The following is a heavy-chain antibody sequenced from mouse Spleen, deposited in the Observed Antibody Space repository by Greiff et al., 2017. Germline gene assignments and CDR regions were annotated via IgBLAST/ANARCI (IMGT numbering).Heavy chain of an antibody. J-gene: IGHJ3*01. CDR1: GFTFSSYA. V-gene: IGHV5-9*04. CDR2: ISSGGGNT. D-gene: IGHD1-1*01. Sequence: EVNVVESGGGLVKLGGSLKLSCAASGFTFSSYAMSWVRQTPEKRLEWVATISSGGGNTYYPDSVKGRFTISRDNAKNTLYLQMSSLKSEDTAMYYCAPALTEGFAYWGQGTLVTVSA. CDR3: APALTEGFAY.